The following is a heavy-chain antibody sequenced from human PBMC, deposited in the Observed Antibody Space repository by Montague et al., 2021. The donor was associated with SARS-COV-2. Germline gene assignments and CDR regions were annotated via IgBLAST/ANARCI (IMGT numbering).Heavy chain of an antibody. CDR2: ICDSGST. Sequence: SETLSLTCTVSGGSISSNNYYWDWIRQPPGKGLEWIGSICDSGSTXYNPSLKSRVTISVDTSKNHFSLKLNSVTAADTAVYYCARRGRKLLPVATTIGGFDIWGQGTMVAVSS. CDR3: ARRGRKLLPVATTIGGFDI. D-gene: IGHD5-12*01. V-gene: IGHV4-39*02. CDR1: GGSISSNNYY. J-gene: IGHJ3*02.